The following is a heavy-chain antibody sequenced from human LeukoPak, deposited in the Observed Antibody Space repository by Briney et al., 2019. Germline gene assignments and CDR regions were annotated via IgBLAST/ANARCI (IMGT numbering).Heavy chain of an antibody. D-gene: IGHD3-10*01. CDR2: IYNSGST. J-gene: IGHJ5*02. V-gene: IGHV4-38-2*02. Sequence: SETLSLTCAVSGYSISSGYYWGWIRQPPGKGLEWIGSIYNSGSTYYNPSLKSRVTISVDTSKNQFSLKLSSVTAADTAVYYCAREPAVRGVIGRRFDPWGQGTLVTVSS. CDR3: AREPAVRGVIGRRFDP. CDR1: GYSISSGYY.